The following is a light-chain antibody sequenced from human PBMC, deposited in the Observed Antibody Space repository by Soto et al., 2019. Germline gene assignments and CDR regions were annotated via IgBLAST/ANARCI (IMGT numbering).Light chain of an antibody. CDR3: QSYDATNQV. Sequence: NFMLTQPHSVSESPGKTVIISCTRSSGSIASKYVQWYQQRPGSSPTTVIYEDNQRPSGVPDRFSGSIDSSSNSASLTISGLETEDEADYYCQSYDATNQVFGGGTKVTVL. J-gene: IGLJ3*02. V-gene: IGLV6-57*01. CDR2: EDN. CDR1: SGSIASKY.